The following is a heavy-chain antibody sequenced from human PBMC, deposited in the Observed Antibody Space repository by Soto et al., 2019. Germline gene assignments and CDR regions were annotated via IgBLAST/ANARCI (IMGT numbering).Heavy chain of an antibody. V-gene: IGHV4-31*03. Sequence: QVQLQESGPGLVKPSQTLSLTCTVSGGSISSGGYYWSWIRQQPGKGLEWMGYIYYSGSTYYNTSNKSRVTISGDTSKNQFSLTLSSVTAADTAVYYCASHNPSQALELEWLTGCFDLCGQGTLVTVSS. CDR2: IYYSGST. J-gene: IGHJ5*02. D-gene: IGHD3-3*01. CDR1: GGSISSGGYY. CDR3: ASHNPSQALELEWLTGCFDL.